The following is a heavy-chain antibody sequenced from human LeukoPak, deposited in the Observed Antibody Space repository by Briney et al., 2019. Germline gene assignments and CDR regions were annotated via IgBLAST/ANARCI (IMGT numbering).Heavy chain of an antibody. J-gene: IGHJ4*02. CDR3: AREFMVAAADD. Sequence: GGSLRLSCAASGFTVSSNYMSWVRQAPGKGLEWVSVIYSGGSTYYADSVKGRFTISGDNSKNTLYLQMNSLRAEDTAVYYCAREFMVAAADDWGQGTLVTVSS. CDR1: GFTVSSNY. V-gene: IGHV3-53*01. D-gene: IGHD6-13*01. CDR2: IYSGGST.